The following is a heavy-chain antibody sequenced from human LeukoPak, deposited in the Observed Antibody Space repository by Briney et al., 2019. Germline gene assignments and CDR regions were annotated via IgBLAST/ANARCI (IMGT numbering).Heavy chain of an antibody. Sequence: PGGSLRLSCAASGFTFSSYAMHWVRQAPGKGLEWVAVISYDGSNKCYADSVKGRFTISRDNSKNTLYLQMNSLRAEDTAVYYCARGSYQNKIYSAFGIWGQGTMVTVSS. V-gene: IGHV3-30-3*01. D-gene: IGHD1-26*01. J-gene: IGHJ3*02. CDR1: GFTFSSYA. CDR2: ISYDGSNK. CDR3: ARGSYQNKIYSAFGI.